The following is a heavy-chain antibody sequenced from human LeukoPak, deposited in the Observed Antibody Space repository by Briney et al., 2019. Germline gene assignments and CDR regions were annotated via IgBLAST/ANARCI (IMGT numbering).Heavy chain of an antibody. V-gene: IGHV4-31*03. CDR1: GGSISSGGYY. CDR3: ARGKAGSTGTRRRGYYYMDV. Sequence: PSETLSLTCTDSGGSISSGGYYWSWIRQHPGKGLEWIGYIYYSGSTYYNPSLKSRVTISVDTSKNQFSLKLSPVTAADTAVYYSARGKAGSTGTRRRGYYYMDVWGKGTTVTVSS. D-gene: IGHD1-14*01. J-gene: IGHJ6*03. CDR2: IYYSGST.